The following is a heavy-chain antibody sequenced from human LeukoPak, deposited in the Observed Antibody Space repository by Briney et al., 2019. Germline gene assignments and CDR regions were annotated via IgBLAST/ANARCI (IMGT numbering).Heavy chain of an antibody. V-gene: IGHV4-59*01. CDR2: IYYSGST. CDR1: GGSISSYY. D-gene: IGHD1-26*01. Sequence: PSETLSLTCTVSGGSISSYYWSWLRQPPGKGLEWIGYIYYSGSTNYNPSLKSRVTISVDTSKNQFSLKLSSVIAADTAVYYCARGLVGATVVNWFDPWGQGTLVTVSS. J-gene: IGHJ5*02. CDR3: ARGLVGATVVNWFDP.